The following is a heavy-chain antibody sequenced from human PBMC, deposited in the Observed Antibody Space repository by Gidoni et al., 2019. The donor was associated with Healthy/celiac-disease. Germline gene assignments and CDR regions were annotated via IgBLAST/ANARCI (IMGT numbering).Heavy chain of an antibody. D-gene: IGHD4-17*01. CDR2: IIPIFGTA. J-gene: IGHJ4*02. CDR1: GGTFSSYA. V-gene: IGHV1-69*01. CDR3: ARRRGYGDYVLGDYFDY. Sequence: QVQLVQSGAEVKQPGSSVKVSCKASGGTFSSYAIRGVRQAPGQGLEWMGGIIPIFGTANYAQKFQGRVTITADESTSTAYMELSSLRSEDTAVYYCARRRGYGDYVLGDYFDYWGQGTLVTVSS.